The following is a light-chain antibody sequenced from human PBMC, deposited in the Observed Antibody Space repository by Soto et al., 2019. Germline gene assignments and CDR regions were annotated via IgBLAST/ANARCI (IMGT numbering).Light chain of an antibody. CDR1: VLAKKF. CDR2: KDS. J-gene: IGLJ2*01. Sequence: YELTQPSSVSVSPGQTARITCSGDVLAKKFARWFQQKPGQAPVLVIYKDSERPSGVPERFSGSSSGSTVTLTISGAQVEDEADYYCYSAPDNIVLFGGGTKLTVL. V-gene: IGLV3-27*01. CDR3: YSAPDNIVL.